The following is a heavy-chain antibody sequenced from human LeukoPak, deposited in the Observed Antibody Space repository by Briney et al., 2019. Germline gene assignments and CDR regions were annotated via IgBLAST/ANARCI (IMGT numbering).Heavy chain of an antibody. J-gene: IGHJ4*02. CDR3: ARDFYYYDSSGYYYSLFDY. Sequence: SETLSLTCTVSGGSISSHYWSWIRQPPGKGLEWIGSIYYSGSTYYNPSLKSRVTISVDTSKNQFSLKLSSVTAADTAVYYCARDFYYYDSSGYYYSLFDYWGQGTLVTVSS. CDR2: IYYSGST. D-gene: IGHD3-22*01. V-gene: IGHV4-59*11. CDR1: GGSISSHY.